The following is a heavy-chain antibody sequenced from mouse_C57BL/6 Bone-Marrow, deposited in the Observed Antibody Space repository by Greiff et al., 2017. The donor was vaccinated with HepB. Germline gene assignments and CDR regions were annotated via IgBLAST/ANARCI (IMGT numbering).Heavy chain of an antibody. D-gene: IGHD3-2*02. V-gene: IGHV1-55*01. CDR3: ARQLRLQDYAMDY. CDR2: IYPGSGST. J-gene: IGHJ4*01. Sequence: QVQLQQSGAELVKPGASVKMSCKASGYTFTSYWITWVKQRPGQGLEWIGDIYPGSGSTNYNEKFKSKATLTVDTSSSTAYMQLSSLTSEDSAVYYCARQLRLQDYAMDYWGQGTSVTVSS. CDR1: GYTFTSYW.